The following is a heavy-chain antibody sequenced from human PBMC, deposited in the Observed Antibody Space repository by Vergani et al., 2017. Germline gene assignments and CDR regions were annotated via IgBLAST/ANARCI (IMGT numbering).Heavy chain of an antibody. CDR1: GFTFSSYW. CDR2: SNSDGSST. J-gene: IGHJ4*02. Sequence: EVQLVESGGGLVQPGGSLRLSCAASGFTFSSYWMHWVRQAPGKGLVWVSRSNSDGSSTNYADSVKGRFTISSDNATNTLYLQMNSLRAEDTAVYYCARCPAYCSGGSCYSVHDYWGQGTLVTVSS. V-gene: IGHV3-74*01. CDR3: ARCPAYCSGGSCYSVHDY. D-gene: IGHD2-15*01.